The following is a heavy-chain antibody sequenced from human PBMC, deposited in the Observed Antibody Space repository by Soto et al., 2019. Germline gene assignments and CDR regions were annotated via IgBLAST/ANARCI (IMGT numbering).Heavy chain of an antibody. D-gene: IGHD6-19*01. V-gene: IGHV1-69*13. Sequence: ASVKVSCKASGGTFSSYAISWVRQAPGQGLEWMGGIIPIFGTANYAQKFQGRVTITADESTSTAYMELSSLRSEDTAVYYCARTLVAGTIFPFDYWGQGTLVTVSS. CDR2: IIPIFGTA. J-gene: IGHJ4*02. CDR1: GGTFSSYA. CDR3: ARTLVAGTIFPFDY.